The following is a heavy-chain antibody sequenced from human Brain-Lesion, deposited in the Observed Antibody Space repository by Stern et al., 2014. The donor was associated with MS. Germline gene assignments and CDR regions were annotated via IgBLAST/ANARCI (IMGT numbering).Heavy chain of an antibody. J-gene: IGHJ6*02. V-gene: IGHV4-61*02. CDR3: ARGRVVPGFQYYATDV. CDR1: GGSISSGGYY. Sequence: VQLVESGPGLVKPSQTLSLSCTVSGGSISSGGYYWSWIRQPAGKGLEWIGRLFNRGSTSYNPSLKSRVTISIDTSKNQFSLRLNSMTAADTAVYYCARGRVVPGFQYYATDVWGQGTTVIVSS. CDR2: LFNRGST. D-gene: IGHD2-2*01.